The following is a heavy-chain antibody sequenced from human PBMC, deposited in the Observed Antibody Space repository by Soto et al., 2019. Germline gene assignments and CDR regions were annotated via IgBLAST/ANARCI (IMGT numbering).Heavy chain of an antibody. Sequence: PXEILSLSCAVYGGSFSGYYWSWIRQPPGKGLEWIGEINHSGSTNYNPSLKSRVTISVDTSKNQFSLKLSSVTAADTAVYYCARGKIRIAARTGLDYWGQGTLVTVSS. V-gene: IGHV4-34*01. CDR1: GGSFSGYY. J-gene: IGHJ4*02. CDR3: ARGKIRIAARTGLDY. CDR2: INHSGST. D-gene: IGHD6-6*01.